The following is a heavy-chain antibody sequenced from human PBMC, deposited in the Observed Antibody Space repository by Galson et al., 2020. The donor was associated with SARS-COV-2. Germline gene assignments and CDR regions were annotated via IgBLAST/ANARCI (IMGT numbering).Heavy chain of an antibody. CDR1: GASTSSSGYY. Sequence: SETLSLTCTVPGASTSSSGYYWSCIRQHPGKGLEWIGYISYSGSTYYNPSLKTRVTISVDTSKNQFSLKLSSVTAADTAVYYCARDRNCSGGSCSYFDYWGQGTLVTVSS. CDR2: ISYSGST. D-gene: IGHD2-15*01. CDR3: ARDRNCSGGSCSYFDY. J-gene: IGHJ4*02. V-gene: IGHV4-31*03.